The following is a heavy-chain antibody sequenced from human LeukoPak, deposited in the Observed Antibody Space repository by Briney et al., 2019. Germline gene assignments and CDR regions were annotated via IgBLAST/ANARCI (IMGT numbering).Heavy chain of an antibody. Sequence: SVKVSCKAAGGTFSSYTISWVRQAPGQGLEWMGRIIPILGIANYAQKFQGRGTITADKSTSTAYMELSSLRSEDTAVYYCARGIDSSGVEYWGQGTLVTVSS. J-gene: IGHJ4*02. D-gene: IGHD6-19*01. CDR2: IIPILGIA. CDR1: GGTFSSYT. V-gene: IGHV1-69*02. CDR3: ARGIDSSGVEY.